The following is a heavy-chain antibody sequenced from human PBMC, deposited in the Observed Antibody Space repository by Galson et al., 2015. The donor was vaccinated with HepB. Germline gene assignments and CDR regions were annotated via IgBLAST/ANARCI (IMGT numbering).Heavy chain of an antibody. J-gene: IGHJ6*02. Sequence: SLRLSCAASGFTFSSYAMSWVRQAPGKGLEWVSAISGSGGSTYYADSVKGRFTISRDNSKNTLYLQMNSLRAEDTAVYYCAKQGGGGYYGSGANLPQPFRYGMDVWGQGTTVTVSS. CDR3: AKQGGGGYYGSGANLPQPFRYGMDV. V-gene: IGHV3-23*01. CDR2: ISGSGGST. CDR1: GFTFSSYA. D-gene: IGHD3-10*01.